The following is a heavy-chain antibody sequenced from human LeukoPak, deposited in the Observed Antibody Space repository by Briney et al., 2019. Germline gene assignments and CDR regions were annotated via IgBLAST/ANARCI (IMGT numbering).Heavy chain of an antibody. Sequence: KTGGSLRLSCAASGFTFSSYSMNWVRQAPGKGLEWVSSISSSSTNIYYADSVKGRFTISRDNTKNSLYLQMNSLRAEDTAVYYCARESLPLSERTYYDFWSGHTYYFDYWGQGTLVTVSS. CDR1: GFTFSSYS. J-gene: IGHJ4*02. V-gene: IGHV3-21*01. D-gene: IGHD3-3*01. CDR2: ISSSSTNI. CDR3: ARESLPLSERTYYDFWSGHTYYFDY.